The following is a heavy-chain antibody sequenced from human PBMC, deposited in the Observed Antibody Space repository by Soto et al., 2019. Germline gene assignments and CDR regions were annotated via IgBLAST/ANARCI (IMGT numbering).Heavy chain of an antibody. CDR1: GFTFSSYA. CDR2: ISGSGGNA. CDR3: AKNRGEEYYYGMDV. Sequence: PVGSLRLSCAASGFTFSSYAMTWVRQAPGKGLAWVSGISGSGGNAYYADSVKGRFTISRDKSKNTLYLQMNSLRAEDTAVYYCAKNRGEEYYYGMDVWGQGTTVTVSS. D-gene: IGHD2-21*01. V-gene: IGHV3-23*01. J-gene: IGHJ6*02.